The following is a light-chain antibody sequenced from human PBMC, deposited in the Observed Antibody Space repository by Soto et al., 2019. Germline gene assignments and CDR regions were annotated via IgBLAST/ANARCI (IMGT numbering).Light chain of an antibody. Sequence: DIVMTQSPLSLPVTPGEPASISCRSSQSLLHSNGYNYLDWYLQKPGQSPQLLIYLGSNRASGLPDRFSGRGSGTDFTLKISRVEAEDVRVYYCMQPLQHSLTFGGGTKVEIK. CDR1: QSLLHSNGYNY. CDR2: LGS. V-gene: IGKV2-28*01. CDR3: MQPLQHSLT. J-gene: IGKJ4*01.